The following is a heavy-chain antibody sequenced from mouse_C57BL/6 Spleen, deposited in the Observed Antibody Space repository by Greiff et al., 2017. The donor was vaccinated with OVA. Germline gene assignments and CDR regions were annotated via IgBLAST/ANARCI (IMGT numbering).Heavy chain of an antibody. Sequence: EVHLVESEGGLVQPGSSMKLSCTASGFTFSDYYMAWVRQVPEKGLEWVANINYDGSSTYYLDSLKSRFIISRDNAKNILYLQMSSLKSEDTATYYCARDLGYDDYAMDYWGQGTSVTVSS. CDR3: ARDLGYDDYAMDY. J-gene: IGHJ4*01. CDR2: INYDGSST. D-gene: IGHD2-2*01. V-gene: IGHV5-16*01. CDR1: GFTFSDYY.